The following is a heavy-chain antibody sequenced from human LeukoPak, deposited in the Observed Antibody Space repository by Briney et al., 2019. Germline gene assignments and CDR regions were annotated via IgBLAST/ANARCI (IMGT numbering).Heavy chain of an antibody. D-gene: IGHD1-26*01. V-gene: IGHV3-23*01. CDR3: AKDSEDLSNYLGY. CDR2: ISGSGGST. J-gene: IGHJ4*02. CDR1: GFTFSSYS. Sequence: DPGGSLRLSCAASGFTFSSYSMNWVRQAPWKGLEWVSAISGSGGSTYYADSVKGRFTISRDNSKNTLYLQMNSLRAEDTAVYYCAKDSEDLSNYLGYWGQGTLITVSS.